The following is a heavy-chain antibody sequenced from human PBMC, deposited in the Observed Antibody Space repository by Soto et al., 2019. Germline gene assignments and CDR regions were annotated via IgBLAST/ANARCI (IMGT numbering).Heavy chain of an antibody. V-gene: IGHV3-48*03. CDR2: ISSSGSTI. J-gene: IGHJ4*02. Sequence: GGSLRLSCAASGFTFSSYEMNWVRQAPGKGLEWVSYISSSGSTIYYADSVKGRFTISRDNAKNSLYLQMNSLRAEDTAVYYCARGEVWTNYFDYWGQGTLVTVSS. CDR3: ARGEVWTNYFDY. D-gene: IGHD1-1*01. CDR1: GFTFSSYE.